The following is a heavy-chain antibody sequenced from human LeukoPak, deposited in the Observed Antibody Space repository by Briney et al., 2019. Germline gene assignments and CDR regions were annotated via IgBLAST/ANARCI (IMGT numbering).Heavy chain of an antibody. CDR1: GYTFTSYG. CDR2: ISAYNGNT. V-gene: IGHV1-18*01. Sequence: ASVKVSCKASGYTFTSYGISWVRQAPGPGLEWMGWISAYNGNTNYAQKLQGRVTMTTDPSTSTAYMELRSLGSDDTAVYYCARDPWGSYSSSDPFDYWGVGTLVTVSS. J-gene: IGHJ4*02. D-gene: IGHD6-6*01. CDR3: ARDPWGSYSSSDPFDY.